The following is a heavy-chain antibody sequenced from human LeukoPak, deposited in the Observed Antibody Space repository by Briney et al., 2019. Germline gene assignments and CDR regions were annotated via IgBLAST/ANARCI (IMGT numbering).Heavy chain of an antibody. V-gene: IGHV4-59*01. D-gene: IGHD6-13*01. J-gene: IGHJ4*02. CDR1: GGSISNYD. Sequence: PSETLPLTCTVSGGSISNYDWNWIRQPPGKGLEWIGYIYYTGSTNYNPSLKSRVTMSVDTSKNQFSLNLKAVTPEDTAVYYCARNLIPEQLVLNLRGQGTLVTVSS. CDR3: ARNLIPEQLVLNL. CDR2: IYYTGST.